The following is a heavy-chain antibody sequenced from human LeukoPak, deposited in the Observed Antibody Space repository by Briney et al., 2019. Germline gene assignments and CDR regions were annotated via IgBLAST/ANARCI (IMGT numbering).Heavy chain of an antibody. CDR2: INPNSGGT. V-gene: IGHV1-2*02. CDR1: GYTFTGYY. CDR3: ARERRESITMIVVVKSGEFDY. D-gene: IGHD3-22*01. J-gene: IGHJ4*02. Sequence: ASVKVSCKASGYTFTGYYMHWVRQAPGQGLEWMGWINPNSGGTNYAQKFQGRVTMTRDTSISTAYMELSRLRSDDTAVYYCARERRESITMIVVVKSGEFDYWGQGTLVTVSS.